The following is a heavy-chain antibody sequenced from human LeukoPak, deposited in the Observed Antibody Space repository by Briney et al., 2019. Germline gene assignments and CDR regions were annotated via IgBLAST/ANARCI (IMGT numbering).Heavy chain of an antibody. CDR2: ISSSGTYI. V-gene: IGHV3-21*01. CDR1: GFTFSSYS. J-gene: IGHJ4*02. Sequence: GSLRLSCAASGFTFSSYSMNWVRQAPGKGLEWVSSISSSGTYIYYADSVKGRFTISRDSAKNSLYLQMNSLRAEDTAVYYCARDLSSYESSGYDYYFDYWGQGTLVTVSS. CDR3: ARDLSSYESSGYDYYFDY. D-gene: IGHD3-22*01.